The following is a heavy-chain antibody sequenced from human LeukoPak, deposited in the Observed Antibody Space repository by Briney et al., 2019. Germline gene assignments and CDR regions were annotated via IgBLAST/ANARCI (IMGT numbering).Heavy chain of an antibody. CDR1: GFPLSSYW. D-gene: IGHD3-22*01. CDR3: ARAPSESGGYYPEYFRH. V-gene: IGHV3-74*01. Sequence: PGGSLRLSCAASGFPLSSYWMHRVRQAPGKGLVWVSRIKSDGSTNYADSVKGRFTISRDNHKNTVSMQMNRLRPEDTAVYYCARAPSESGGYYPEYFRHWGQGTLVTVSS. CDR2: IKSDGST. J-gene: IGHJ1*01.